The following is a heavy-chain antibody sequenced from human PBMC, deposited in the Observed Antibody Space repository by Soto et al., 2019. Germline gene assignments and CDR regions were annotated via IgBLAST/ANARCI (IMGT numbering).Heavy chain of an antibody. D-gene: IGHD5-12*01. V-gene: IGHV4-31*03. J-gene: IGHJ4*02. CDR3: ARERGDGYNYVDY. CDR1: GGSISSGGYY. Sequence: QVQLQESGPGLVKPSQTLSLTCTVSGGSISSGGYYWSWIRQHPGKGLEWIGYIYYSGSTYYNPSLKSRVTRSVDTSKNQFSLKLSSVTAADTAVYYCARERGDGYNYVDYWGQGTLVTVSS. CDR2: IYYSGST.